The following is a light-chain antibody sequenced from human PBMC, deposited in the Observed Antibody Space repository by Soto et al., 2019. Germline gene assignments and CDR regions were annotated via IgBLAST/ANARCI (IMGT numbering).Light chain of an antibody. Sequence: EIVLTQSPGTLSLSPGESATLSCRASRSVGNYYLAWYQQKPGQAPRVLISNTSSRATGIPDRVSGSGSGTDFTLTISRLEPEDFAVYYCQHYGDSLFTFGPGTRVEFK. V-gene: IGKV3-20*01. CDR1: RSVGNYY. CDR2: NTS. CDR3: QHYGDSLFT. J-gene: IGKJ3*01.